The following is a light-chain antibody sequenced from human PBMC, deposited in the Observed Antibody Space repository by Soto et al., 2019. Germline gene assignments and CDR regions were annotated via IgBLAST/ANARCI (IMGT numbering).Light chain of an antibody. CDR2: AAS. CDR3: QQYYSYPWT. V-gene: IGKV1-8*01. J-gene: IGKJ1*01. CDR1: QGISSY. Sequence: AIRMTQSPSSFSASPGDRVTITCRASQGISSYLAWYQQKPGKAPKLLIYAASTLQSGVPSRFSGSGSGTDFTLTISCLQSEDFATHYCQQYYSYPWTFGQGTKVDIK.